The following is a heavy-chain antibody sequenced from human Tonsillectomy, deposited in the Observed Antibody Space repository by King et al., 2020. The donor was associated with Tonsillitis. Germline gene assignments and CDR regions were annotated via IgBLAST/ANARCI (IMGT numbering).Heavy chain of an antibody. D-gene: IGHD2/OR15-2a*01. CDR2: IRKKANSYTT. V-gene: IGHV3-72*01. CDR3: ARVVKNDWYFDL. J-gene: IGHJ2*01. CDR1: GFTFSDHY. Sequence: DVQLVESGGGLVQPGGSLRLSCAASGFTFSDHYMDWVRQAPGKGLVWVGRIRKKANSYTTEYVESVKGRFTISRDDSKNSLYLQMNSLKTEDTAVDYWARVVKNDWYFDLWGRGALVTVSA.